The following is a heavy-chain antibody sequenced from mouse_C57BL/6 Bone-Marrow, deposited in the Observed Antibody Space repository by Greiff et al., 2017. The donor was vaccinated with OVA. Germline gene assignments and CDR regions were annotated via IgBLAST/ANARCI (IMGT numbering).Heavy chain of an antibody. Sequence: VMLVESGPGLVAPSQSLSIPCTVSGFSLTSYGVDWVRQSPGKGLEWLGVIWGVGSTNYNSALKSRLSISKDNSKSQVFLKMNSLQTDDTAMYYCARNYYGYAMDYWGQGTSVTVSS. CDR1: GFSLTSYG. J-gene: IGHJ4*01. CDR2: IWGVGST. V-gene: IGHV2-6*01. CDR3: ARNYYGYAMDY. D-gene: IGHD1-1*01.